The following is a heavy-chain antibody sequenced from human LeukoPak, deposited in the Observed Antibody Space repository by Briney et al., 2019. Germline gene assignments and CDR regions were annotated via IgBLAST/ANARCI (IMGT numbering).Heavy chain of an antibody. CDR3: ARAGYSGYAFDY. CDR1: GYTFTGYY. V-gene: IGHV1-2*02. CDR2: INPNSGGT. Sequence: ASVKVSCKASGYTFTGYYMHWVRKAPGQGLEWMGWINPNSGGTNYAQKFQGRVTMTRDTSISTAYMELSRLRSDDTAVYYCARAGYSGYAFDYWGQGTLVTVSS. D-gene: IGHD5-12*01. J-gene: IGHJ4*02.